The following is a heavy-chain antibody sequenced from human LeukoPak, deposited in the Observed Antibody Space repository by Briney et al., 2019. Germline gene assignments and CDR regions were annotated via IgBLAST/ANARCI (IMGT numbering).Heavy chain of an antibody. V-gene: IGHV4-59*01. J-gene: IGHJ4*02. CDR3: ASWSSSSYYFDY. CDR1: GGSISSYY. D-gene: IGHD6-6*01. Sequence: PSETLSLTCTVSGGSISSYYWSWIRQPPGKGLEWIGYIYYSGSTNYNPSLKSRVTISVDTSKNQFSLKLSSVTAADTAVDFCASWSSSSYYFDYWGQGTLVTVSS. CDR2: IYYSGST.